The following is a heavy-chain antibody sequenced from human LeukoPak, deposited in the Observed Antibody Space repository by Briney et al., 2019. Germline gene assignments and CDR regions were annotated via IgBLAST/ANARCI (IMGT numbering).Heavy chain of an antibody. CDR1: GGSISSSSYY. CDR2: IYYSGST. J-gene: IGHJ4*02. Sequence: PSETLSLTCTVSGGSISSSSYYWGWIRQPPGKGLEWIGSIYYSGSTYYNPSLESRVTISVDTSKNQFSLKLSSVTAADTAVYYCARQLIPRIAAAGTMEDYWGQGTLVTVSS. V-gene: IGHV4-39*01. CDR3: ARQLIPRIAAAGTMEDY. D-gene: IGHD6-13*01.